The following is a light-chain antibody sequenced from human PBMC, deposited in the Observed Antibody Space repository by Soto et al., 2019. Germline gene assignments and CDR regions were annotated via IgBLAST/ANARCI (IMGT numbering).Light chain of an antibody. Sequence: QSALTQPPSASGSPGQSVTISCPETRSDVGGYNYVSWYQQHPGKAPKLMIYEVSKRPSGVPDRFSGSKSGNTASLTVSGLQAEDEADYYCSSYAGSNNWNFGTGTKLTVL. CDR3: SSYAGSNNWN. J-gene: IGLJ1*01. V-gene: IGLV2-8*01. CDR1: RSDVGGYNY. CDR2: EVS.